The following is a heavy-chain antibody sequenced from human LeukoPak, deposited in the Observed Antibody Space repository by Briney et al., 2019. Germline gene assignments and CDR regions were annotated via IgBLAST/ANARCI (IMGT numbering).Heavy chain of an antibody. D-gene: IGHD1-26*01. CDR3: AKGGSSQYYYYMDV. CDR2: MRYDGSNE. Sequence: PGGSLRLSCAADGFTFSSYGMHWVRQAPGKGLEWVTFMRYDGSNEYYADSVKGRFTISRDNSKNTLYLQMNGLRPEDTAVYYCAKGGSSQYYYYMDVWGKRTTVTVSS. CDR1: GFTFSSYG. J-gene: IGHJ6*03. V-gene: IGHV3-30*02.